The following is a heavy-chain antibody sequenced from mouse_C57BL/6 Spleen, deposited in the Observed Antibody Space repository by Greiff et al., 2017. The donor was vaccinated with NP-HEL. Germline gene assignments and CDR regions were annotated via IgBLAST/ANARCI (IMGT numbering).Heavy chain of an antibody. CDR3: AIDGYYGFAY. CDR2: ISYDGSN. V-gene: IGHV3-6*01. CDR1: GYSITSGYY. D-gene: IGHD2-3*01. J-gene: IGHJ3*01. Sequence: EVQLQESGPGLVKPSQSLSLTCSVTGYSITSGYYWNWIRQFPGNKLEWMGYISYDGSNNYNPSLKNRISITRDTSKNQFFLKLNSVTTEDTATYYCAIDGYYGFAYWGQGTLVTVSA.